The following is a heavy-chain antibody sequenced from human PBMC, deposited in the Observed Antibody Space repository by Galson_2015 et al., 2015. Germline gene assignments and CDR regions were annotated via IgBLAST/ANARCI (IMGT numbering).Heavy chain of an antibody. CDR2: IYYSGST. J-gene: IGHJ3*02. V-gene: IGHV4-59*01. D-gene: IGHD3-10*01. CDR1: GGSMSNYY. CDR3: ARPKDSGTYYNAFDI. Sequence: ETLSLTCTVSGGSMSNYYWSWIRRPPGQGLEYIGHIYYSGSTNYNPSLKSLVTISVDTSKSQFSLKLTSVTAADTAIYYCARPKDSGTYYNAFDIWVHGTMVTVAS.